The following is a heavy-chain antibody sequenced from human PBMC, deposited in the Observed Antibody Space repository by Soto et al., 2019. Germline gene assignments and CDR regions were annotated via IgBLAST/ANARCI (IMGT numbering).Heavy chain of an antibody. CDR1: GFPFISHS. CDR3: ARDKISYGSIDY. CDR2: INDISAAI. J-gene: IGHJ4*02. Sequence: PGGSLRLSCAASGFPFISHSMNWVRQAPGKGLEWVSYINDISAAIYYADSVKGRFTISRDNAKNSLYLQMNGLRDEDTAVYYCARDKISYGSIDYWGQGTLVTVSS. D-gene: IGHD5-18*01. V-gene: IGHV3-48*02.